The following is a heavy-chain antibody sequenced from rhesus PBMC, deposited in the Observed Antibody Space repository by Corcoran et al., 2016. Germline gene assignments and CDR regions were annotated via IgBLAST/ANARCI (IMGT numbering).Heavy chain of an antibody. CDR2: VDPEDGEA. Sequence: EVQLVQSGAEVKKPGASVKISCKASGYTFTDYYLHWVRQAPGKGLEWMGRVDPEDGEADYAQKFQERVTITRDTSTNTAYMELSSLRSEDTAVYYCATTPIAAAPFDYWGQGVLVTVSS. J-gene: IGHJ4*01. D-gene: IGHD6-25*01. CDR1: GYTFTDYY. V-gene: IGHV1-111*01. CDR3: ATTPIAAAPFDY.